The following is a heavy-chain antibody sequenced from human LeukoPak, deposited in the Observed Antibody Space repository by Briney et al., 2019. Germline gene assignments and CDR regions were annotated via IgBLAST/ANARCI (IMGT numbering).Heavy chain of an antibody. V-gene: IGHV6-1*01. D-gene: IGHD1-26*01. J-gene: IGHJ4*02. CDR1: GDSVSSNSAA. CDR3: VRDPVGGSTIFDC. Sequence: SQTLSLTCVISGDSVSSNSAAWNWIRQSPSRGLEWLGRTYYRSKWYYDYSVAVKSQVTINPDTSKNQFSLQLSSVTPEDTAVYYCVRDPVGGSTIFDCWGQGTLVTVSS. CDR2: TYYRSKWYY.